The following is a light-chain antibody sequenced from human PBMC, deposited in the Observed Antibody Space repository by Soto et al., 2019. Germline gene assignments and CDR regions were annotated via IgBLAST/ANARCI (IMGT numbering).Light chain of an antibody. CDR3: QQYNSWPPYT. CDR2: GAS. Sequence: EVVMTQSPATLSVSPGETATLSCMASQNVYTNLAWYQQKPGQAPRLVLYGASTRATGVPARFSGSGSGTEFTLTISSLQSEDFAVDYCQQYNSWPPYTFGQGTKVDIK. CDR1: QNVYTN. V-gene: IGKV3-15*01. J-gene: IGKJ2*01.